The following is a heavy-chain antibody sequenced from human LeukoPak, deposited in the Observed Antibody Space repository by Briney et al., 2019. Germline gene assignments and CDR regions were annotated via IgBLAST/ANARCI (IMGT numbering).Heavy chain of an antibody. Sequence: GGSLRLPCAASGFTFSGFAMSWARRTPGKGREWVSGISGSGDNTLYADPVKGRCTISRYNSKNTLYLEMNSLRAEDTAIYYCAKMKGHPLPKYYMDVWGQGTTVTASS. CDR3: AKMKGHPLPKYYMDV. D-gene: IGHD1-26*01. V-gene: IGHV3-23*01. CDR1: GFTFSGFA. CDR2: ISGSGDNT. J-gene: IGHJ6*01.